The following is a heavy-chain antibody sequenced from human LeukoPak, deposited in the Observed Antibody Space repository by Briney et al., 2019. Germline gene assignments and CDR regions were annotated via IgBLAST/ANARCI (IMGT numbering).Heavy chain of an antibody. V-gene: IGHV4-59*12. J-gene: IGHJ5*02. Sequence: PSETLSLTCTVSGGSISNKYWSWIRQPPGKGLEWIGYIYYSGNTNYNPSLKSRVTILVDTSKNQVSLKLSSVTAADTAVYYCARGREIQLWLLPLRTLNWFDPWGQGTLVTVSS. D-gene: IGHD5-18*01. CDR1: GGSISNKY. CDR2: IYYSGNT. CDR3: ARGREIQLWLLPLRTLNWFDP.